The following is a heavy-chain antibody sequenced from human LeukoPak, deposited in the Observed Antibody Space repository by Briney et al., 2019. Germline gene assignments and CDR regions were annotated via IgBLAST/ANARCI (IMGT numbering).Heavy chain of an antibody. D-gene: IGHD2-15*01. J-gene: IGHJ6*03. Sequence: SETLSLTCIVSGGSISSGNFYWGWIRQPPGKGLEWIRSIYFSENTYYNPSLKSRVTISVDTSKNHFSLTLNSVTAADTAVYYCARFPGSAEYRHYYYMDVWGKGTTVTVSS. CDR1: GGSISSGNFY. V-gene: IGHV4-39*07. CDR2: IYFSENT. CDR3: ARFPGSAEYRHYYYMDV.